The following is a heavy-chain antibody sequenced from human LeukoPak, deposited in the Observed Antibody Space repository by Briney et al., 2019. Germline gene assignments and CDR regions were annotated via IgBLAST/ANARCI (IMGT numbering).Heavy chain of an antibody. D-gene: IGHD3-10*01. CDR1: GGSFSGYY. CDR3: ARGPGTMVRGPLDY. CDR2: INHSGST. V-gene: IGHV4-34*01. J-gene: IGHJ4*02. Sequence: SETLSLTCAVYGGSFSGYYWSWIRQPPGKGLEWIGEINHSGSTNYNPSLKSRVTISVDTSKNQFSLKLSSVTAADTAVYYCARGPGTMVRGPLDYWGQGTLVTVSS.